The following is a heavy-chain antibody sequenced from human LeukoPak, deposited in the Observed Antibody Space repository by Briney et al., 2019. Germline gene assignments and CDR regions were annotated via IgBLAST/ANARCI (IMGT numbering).Heavy chain of an antibody. CDR1: GGSISSYY. D-gene: IGHD3-22*01. J-gene: IGHJ4*02. CDR2: IYYSGST. CDR3: ARGGYYYDSSGYYYGFFDY. Sequence: SETLSLTCTVSGGSISSYYWSWIRQPPGKGLEWIGYIYYSGSTNYNPSLKSRVTISVDTSKSQFSLRLSSVTAADTAVYYCARGGYYYDSSGYYYGFFDYWGQGTLVTVSS. V-gene: IGHV4-59*01.